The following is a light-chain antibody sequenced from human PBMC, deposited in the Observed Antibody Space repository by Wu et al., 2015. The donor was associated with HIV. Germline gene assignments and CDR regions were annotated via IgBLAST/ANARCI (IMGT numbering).Light chain of an antibody. CDR3: QQYGTPPRT. V-gene: IGKV3-20*01. CDR1: QSVSTF. J-gene: IGKJ1*01. Sequence: EIVLTQSPATLSLSPGERATLSCRASQSVSTFLAWYQQKPGQAPRLLIYGASSRATGIPDRFSGSGSGTDFNLTISRLEPEDSAVYYCQQYGTPPRTFGQGTKVEIK. CDR2: GAS.